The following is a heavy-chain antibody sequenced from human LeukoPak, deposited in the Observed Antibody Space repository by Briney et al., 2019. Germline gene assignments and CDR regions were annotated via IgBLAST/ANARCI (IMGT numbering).Heavy chain of an antibody. CDR2: IWYDGSNK. J-gene: IGHJ4*02. D-gene: IGHD3-22*01. CDR1: GFTFSSYG. CDR3: ARGYYDSSGYYRNYFDY. Sequence: GGSLRLSCAASGFTFSSYGMHWVRQAPGKGLEWVAVIWYDGSNKYYADSVKGRFTISRDNSKNTLYLQTNSLRAEDTAVYYCARGYYDSSGYYRNYFDYWGQGTLVTVSS. V-gene: IGHV3-33*01.